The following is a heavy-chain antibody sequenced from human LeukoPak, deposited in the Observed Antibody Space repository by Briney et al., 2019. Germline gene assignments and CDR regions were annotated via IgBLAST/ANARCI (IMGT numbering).Heavy chain of an antibody. CDR3: ARDIGVGYYFDY. CDR2: ISSSSSYI. J-gene: IGHJ4*02. V-gene: IGHV3-21*01. D-gene: IGHD6-19*01. CDR1: GFTFSSYN. Sequence: GGSLRLSCAASGFTFSSYNMNWLPQAPGKGLEWVTSISSSSSYIYYAYSVKGRFTISRDNAKNSMYLQMNSLRAEDTAVYYCARDIGVGYYFDYWGQATLVTVSS.